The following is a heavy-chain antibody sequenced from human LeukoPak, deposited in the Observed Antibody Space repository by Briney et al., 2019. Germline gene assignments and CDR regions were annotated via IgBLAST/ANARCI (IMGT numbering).Heavy chain of an antibody. J-gene: IGHJ4*02. Sequence: PGGSLRLSCAASGFTFSGYGMHWVRQAPGKGLEWVAVISYDGSNKYYADSVKGRFTISRDNSKNTLYLQMNSLRAEDTAVYYCAKDSQGCFDYWGQGTLVTVSS. V-gene: IGHV3-30*18. CDR2: ISYDGSNK. CDR1: GFTFSGYG. CDR3: AKDSQGCFDY.